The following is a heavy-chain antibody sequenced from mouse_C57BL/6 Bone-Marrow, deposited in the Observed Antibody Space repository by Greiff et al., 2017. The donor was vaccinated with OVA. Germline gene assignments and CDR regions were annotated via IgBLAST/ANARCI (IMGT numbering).Heavy chain of an antibody. CDR1: GYTFTSYW. D-gene: IGHD1-1*01. CDR3: ARYDYGSSL. CDR2: IDPSDSYT. Sequence: QVQLQQSGAELVMPGASVKLSCKASGYTFTSYWMHWVKQRPGQGLEWIGEIDPSDSYTNYNQKFKGKSTLTVDNSSSTAYMQLSSLTSEDSAVYYCARYDYGSSLWGQGTLVTVSA. J-gene: IGHJ3*01. V-gene: IGHV1-69*01.